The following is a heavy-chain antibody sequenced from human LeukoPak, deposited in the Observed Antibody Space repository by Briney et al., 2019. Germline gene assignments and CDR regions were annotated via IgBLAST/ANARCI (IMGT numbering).Heavy chain of an antibody. Sequence: PGGSLNLCCAASGFTFSSYGMHWVRQAPGKGLVWVSYINGDGSSTSYADSVKGRFTNSRDNAKNTLHLQMNSLRGEDTALYYCALIAGGAFDIWGQGTTVTVSS. D-gene: IGHD2-21*01. CDR1: GFTFSSYG. CDR3: ALIAGGAFDI. J-gene: IGHJ3*02. V-gene: IGHV3-74*01. CDR2: INGDGSST.